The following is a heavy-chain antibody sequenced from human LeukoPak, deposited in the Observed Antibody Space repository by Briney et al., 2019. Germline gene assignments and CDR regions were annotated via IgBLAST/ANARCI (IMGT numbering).Heavy chain of an antibody. CDR2: IYYTGGT. V-gene: IGHV4-39*07. Sequence: PSETLSLTCSVSGGSITSSSYYWGWIRQSPEKGLEWIGSIYYTGGTHYSPSLKSRVTMSVDTSKNQFSLKLSSVTAADTAVYYCARVVVFGVVSSDYYYYYMDVWGKGTTVTVSS. CDR3: ARVVVFGVVSSDYYYYYMDV. J-gene: IGHJ6*03. CDR1: GGSITSSSYY. D-gene: IGHD3-3*01.